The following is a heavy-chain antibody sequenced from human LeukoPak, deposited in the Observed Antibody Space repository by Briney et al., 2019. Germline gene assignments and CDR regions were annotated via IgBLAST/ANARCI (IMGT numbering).Heavy chain of an antibody. J-gene: IGHJ5*02. CDR1: GFTFSNYW. CDR3: ARASDPWLQPT. V-gene: IGHV3-7*05. Sequence: GGSLRLSCAASGFTFSNYWMIWVRQAPGKGLEWVGNIKQDGSEKRYADSVRGRFSISRDNAQTSLYLQMNSLRAEDTAVYYCARASDPWLQPTWGQGTLVTVSS. D-gene: IGHD5-24*01. CDR2: IKQDGSEK.